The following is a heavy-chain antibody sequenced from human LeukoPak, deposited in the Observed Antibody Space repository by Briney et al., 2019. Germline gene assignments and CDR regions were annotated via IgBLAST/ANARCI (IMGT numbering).Heavy chain of an antibody. CDR1: GFTFDDYD. J-gene: IGHJ6*03. D-gene: IGHD2-15*01. CDR3: ARIKPVVPPYFYFYMDV. CDR2: ISASGSGRGGAT. V-gene: IGHV3-23*02. Sequence: GGSLRLSCAASGFTFDDYDMSWVRQAPGKGLEWVSVISASGSGRGGATYYEPSVKGRFTVSKASSKSTLYLEMNSLRVEDTAICPCARIKPVVPPYFYFYMDVWGIGTTVTVSS.